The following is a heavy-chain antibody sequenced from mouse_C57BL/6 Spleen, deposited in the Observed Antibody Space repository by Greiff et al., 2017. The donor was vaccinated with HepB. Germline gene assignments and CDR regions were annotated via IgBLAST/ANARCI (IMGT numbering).Heavy chain of an antibody. J-gene: IGHJ1*03. CDR2: IDPSDSET. V-gene: IGHV1-52*01. CDR1: GYTFTSYW. CDR3: ARAYYGSSWYFDV. Sequence: QVQLQQPGAELVRPGSSVKLSCKASGYTFTSYWMHWVKQRPIQGLEWIGNIDPSDSETHYNQKFKDKATLTVDKSSSTAYMHLSSLTSEASAVYYFARAYYGSSWYFDVWGKGTTVTVSS. D-gene: IGHD1-1*01.